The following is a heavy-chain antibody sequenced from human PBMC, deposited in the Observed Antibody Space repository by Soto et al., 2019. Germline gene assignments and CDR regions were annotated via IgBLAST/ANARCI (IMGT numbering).Heavy chain of an antibody. J-gene: IGHJ4*02. D-gene: IGHD1-26*01. CDR2: ISWNSDST. V-gene: IGHV3-9*01. Sequence: EVHLVESGGGLVQPGRSLRLSCAASGFTFDDYAMHWVRQARGKGLEWVSGISWNSDSTGYADSVKGRFTISRDNAKNSLFLQMNSLGAEDTALYFCAKDTYIIVGGTHIDFWGRGTLVSVSS. CDR3: AKDTYIIVGGTHIDF. CDR1: GFTFDDYA.